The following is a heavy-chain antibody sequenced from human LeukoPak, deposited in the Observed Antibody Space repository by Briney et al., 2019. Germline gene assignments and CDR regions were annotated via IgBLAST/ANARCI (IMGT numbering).Heavy chain of an antibody. J-gene: IGHJ3*02. CDR3: ARLAPDSSLFDI. V-gene: IGHV5-10-1*01. Sequence: GESLKISCKGSGYTFTTYWTSWLRQMPGKGLEWMGRIDPIDSYTYYSPSFQGHVTISVDKSISTAYLQWNSLQASDTAMYYCARLAPDSSLFDIWGQGTMVTVSS. CDR2: IDPIDSYT. D-gene: IGHD3-22*01. CDR1: GYTFTTYW.